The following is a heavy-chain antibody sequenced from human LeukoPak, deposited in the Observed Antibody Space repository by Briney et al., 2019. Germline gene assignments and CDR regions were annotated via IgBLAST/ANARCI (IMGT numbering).Heavy chain of an antibody. CDR2: IYSGGST. D-gene: IGHD3-9*01. Sequence: GGSLRLSCAASGFTISSNYMSWVRQAPGKGLEWVSVIYSGGSTYYADSVKGRFTISRGNSKNTLYLQMNSLRAEDTAVYYCASSALRYFDWLLPFDYWGQGTLVTVSS. J-gene: IGHJ4*02. CDR3: ASSALRYFDWLLPFDY. CDR1: GFTISSNY. V-gene: IGHV3-66*01.